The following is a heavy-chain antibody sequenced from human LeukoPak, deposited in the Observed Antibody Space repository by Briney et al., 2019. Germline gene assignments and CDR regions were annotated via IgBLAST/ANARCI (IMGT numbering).Heavy chain of an antibody. Sequence: SETLSLTCTVSGGSVSSYYWSWIRQPPGKGLEWIGYIYYSGSTNYNPALKSRVTMSVDTSKNQFSLKLSSVTAADTAVYYCARARGPFGAFDIWGQGTMVTVSS. V-gene: IGHV4-59*02. CDR3: ARARGPFGAFDI. D-gene: IGHD3-10*01. J-gene: IGHJ3*02. CDR2: IYYSGST. CDR1: GGSVSSYY.